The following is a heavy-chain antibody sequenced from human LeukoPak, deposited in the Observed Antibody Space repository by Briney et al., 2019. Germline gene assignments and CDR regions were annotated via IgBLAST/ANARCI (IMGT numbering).Heavy chain of an antibody. D-gene: IGHD5-12*01. CDR2: FDPEDGET. CDR1: GYTLTELS. J-gene: IGHJ4*02. Sequence: ASVKVSCKVSGYTLTELSMHWVRQAPGKGLEWMGGFDPEDGETIYAQKFQGRVTMTEDTSTDTAYMELSSLRSEDTAVYYCATINRIVAISHYNIDYWGQGTLVTVSS. V-gene: IGHV1-24*01. CDR3: ATINRIVAISHYNIDY.